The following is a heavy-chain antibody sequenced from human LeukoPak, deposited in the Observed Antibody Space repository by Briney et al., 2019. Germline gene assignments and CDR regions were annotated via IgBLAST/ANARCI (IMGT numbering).Heavy chain of an antibody. Sequence: GGSLRLSCAASGFTFSSYAMSWVRQAPGKGLEWVSAISGSGGSTYYADSVKGRFTISRDNSKNTLYLQMNSLRAEDTAVYYCAKGASYYYGSGSLFDYWGQGTLVTVSS. J-gene: IGHJ4*02. CDR2: ISGSGGST. D-gene: IGHD3-10*01. CDR1: GFTFSSYA. V-gene: IGHV3-23*01. CDR3: AKGASYYYGSGSLFDY.